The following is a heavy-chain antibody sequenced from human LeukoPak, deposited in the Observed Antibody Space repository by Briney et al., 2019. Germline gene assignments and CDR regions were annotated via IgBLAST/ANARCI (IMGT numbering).Heavy chain of an antibody. D-gene: IGHD6-6*01. CDR1: GYTFTGYY. CDR3: ASASSSSLGRFDY. J-gene: IGHJ4*02. Sequence: GASVKVSCKASGYTFTGYYMHWVRQAPGQGLEWTGWINPNSGGTNYAQKFQGRVTMTRDTSISTAYMELSRLRSDDTAVYYCASASSSSLGRFDYWGQGTLVTVSS. V-gene: IGHV1-2*02. CDR2: INPNSGGT.